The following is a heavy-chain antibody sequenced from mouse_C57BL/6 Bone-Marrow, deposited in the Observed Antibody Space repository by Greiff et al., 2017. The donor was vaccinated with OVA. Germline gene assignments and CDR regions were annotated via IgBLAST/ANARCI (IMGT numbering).Heavy chain of an antibody. CDR3: ARGYYGSSYYFDY. CDR2: IDPSDSYT. J-gene: IGHJ2*01. V-gene: IGHV1-69*01. Sequence: VQLVESGAELVMPGASVKLSCKASGYTFTSYWMHWVKQRPGQGLEWIGEIDPSDSYTNYNQKFKGKSTLTVDKSSSTAYMQLSSLTSEDSAVYYCARGYYGSSYYFDYWGQGTTLTVSS. D-gene: IGHD1-1*01. CDR1: GYTFTSYW.